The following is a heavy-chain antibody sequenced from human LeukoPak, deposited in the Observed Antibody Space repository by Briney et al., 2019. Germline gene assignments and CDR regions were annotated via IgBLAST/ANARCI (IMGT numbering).Heavy chain of an antibody. D-gene: IGHD3-10*01. Sequence: SETLSLTCTVSGGSISSYYWSWIRQPPGKGLEWIGYIYSSGSTNYNPSLKSRLTISVDASKNQFSLKLTSVTAADTAVYYCARAYYYGSGSYGLDYWGQGTLVTSSS. CDR2: IYSSGST. J-gene: IGHJ4*02. V-gene: IGHV4-59*01. CDR3: ARAYYYGSGSYGLDY. CDR1: GGSISSYY.